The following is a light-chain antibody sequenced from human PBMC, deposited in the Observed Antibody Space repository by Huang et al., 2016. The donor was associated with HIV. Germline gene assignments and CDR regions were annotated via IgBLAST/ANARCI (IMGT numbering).Light chain of an antibody. CDR2: AAS. CDR1: QDISSY. V-gene: IGKV1-9*01. J-gene: IGKJ3*01. CDR3: LQLNSYPGT. Sequence: IQLTQSPSSLSASVGDRVTIICRASQDISSYLAWYQQKPGKAPKLLIYAASTLESGVPSRFSGSGSGTDFTLTINNLQPEDFATYYCLQLNSYPGTFGPGTNVDV.